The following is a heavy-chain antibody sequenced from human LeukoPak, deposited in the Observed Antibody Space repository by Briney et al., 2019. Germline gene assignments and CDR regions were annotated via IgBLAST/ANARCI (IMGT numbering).Heavy chain of an antibody. CDR1: GVSISSSNSY. Sequence: SETLSLTCTVSGVSISSSNSYWGWIRQPPGKGLEWIGSIYYSGNTYYNASLKSQVSISIDTSKNQFSLKLSSVTAADTAVYYCARTRYYYNSRSYGAPYYFDYWGQGTLVTVSS. CDR2: IYYSGNT. D-gene: IGHD3-10*01. V-gene: IGHV4-39*01. J-gene: IGHJ4*02. CDR3: ARTRYYYNSRSYGAPYYFDY.